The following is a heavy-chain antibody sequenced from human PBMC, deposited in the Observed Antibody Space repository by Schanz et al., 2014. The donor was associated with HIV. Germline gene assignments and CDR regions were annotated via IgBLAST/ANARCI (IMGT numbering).Heavy chain of an antibody. CDR2: MNPNSGHT. Sequence: QVQLVQSGAEVKKPGASVKVSCKASGYTFTSYYMHWVRQATGQGLEWMGWMNPNSGHTGYAQKFQGRVDMTRTTSISTAYMELRGLTSEDTAVYFCARARAKIEGRPVGNWFDPWGQGTLVTVSS. J-gene: IGHJ5*02. V-gene: IGHV1-8*02. CDR1: GYTFTSYY. D-gene: IGHD6-6*01. CDR3: ARARAKIEGRPVGNWFDP.